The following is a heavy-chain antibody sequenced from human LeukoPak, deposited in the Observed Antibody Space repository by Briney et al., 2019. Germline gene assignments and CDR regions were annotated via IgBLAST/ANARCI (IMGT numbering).Heavy chain of an antibody. J-gene: IGHJ6*03. CDR1: GFTFDDYG. V-gene: IGHV3-20*01. CDR2: INWNGGST. CDR3: ARYGSGSYGYYYYYYMDV. D-gene: IGHD3-10*01. Sequence: TGGSLRLSCAASGFTFDDYGMSWVRHAPGKGLEWVSGINWNGGSTVYADSVKGRFTISRDNAKNSLYLQMNSLRAEDTALYHCARYGSGSYGYYYYYYMDVWGKGTTVTVSS.